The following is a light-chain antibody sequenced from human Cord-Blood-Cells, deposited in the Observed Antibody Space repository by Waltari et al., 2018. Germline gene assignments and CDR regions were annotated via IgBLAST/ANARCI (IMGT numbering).Light chain of an antibody. CDR2: DVS. V-gene: IGLV2-11*01. CDR3: CSYAGICWV. CDR1: SSDVGGYNY. Sequence: QSALTQPRSVSGSPGQSVTISCTGTSSDVGGYNYVSWYQQHPGTAPKLMIYDVSKRPSGGPDRFSGTKSGNTASLTIAGRQAEDEADYYCCSYAGICWVFGGGTKLTVL. J-gene: IGLJ3*02.